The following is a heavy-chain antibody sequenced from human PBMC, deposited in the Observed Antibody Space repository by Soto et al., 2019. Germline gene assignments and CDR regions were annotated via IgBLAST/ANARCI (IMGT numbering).Heavy chain of an antibody. CDR1: GGSSSGYY. J-gene: IGHJ6*02. Sequence: SETLSLTCAVYGGSSSGYYWFWIRQPSGKGLQWIGEINHRGRTNDTPPPKRRVTIALHTAKNQFSLKLSSVTAADTAVYYCARGGYSSPSLYYYYYGMDVWGQGTTVT. CDR2: INHRGRT. V-gene: IGHV4-34*01. CDR3: ARGGYSSPSLYYYYYGMDV. D-gene: IGHD3-22*01.